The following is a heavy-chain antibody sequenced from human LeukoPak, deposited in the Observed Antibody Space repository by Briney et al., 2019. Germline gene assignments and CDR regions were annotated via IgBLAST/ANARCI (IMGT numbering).Heavy chain of an antibody. V-gene: IGHV1-18*01. CDR3: GXEGXHXFXXLDWPYPGAFDI. Sequence: GAXLKVSCXASGYIFTRNGISWVRQAPGQGLEWMGWISGYNGHTNYAQKFQGRVTMTTDTSTRTDYMEMRRLRSEETALYYCGXEGXHXFXXLDWPYPGAFDIWGQGTMVTVSS. J-gene: IGHJ3*02. CDR1: GYIFTRNG. CDR2: ISGYNGHT. D-gene: IGHD3-9*01.